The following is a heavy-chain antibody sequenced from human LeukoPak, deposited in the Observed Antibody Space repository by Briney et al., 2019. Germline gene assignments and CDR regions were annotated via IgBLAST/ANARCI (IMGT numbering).Heavy chain of an antibody. CDR2: INRGGNEV. D-gene: IGHD1-26*01. V-gene: IGHV3-7*01. Sequence: GGSLRLSCAPSGFTFSDYWMTWVRQVPGRGLEWVANINRGGNEVHYVDSVKGRFTISRDNAKNSLYLQLDSLRVEDTAVYYCARVGTWELQRVFDYWGQGTLVTVSS. CDR1: GFTFSDYW. CDR3: ARVGTWELQRVFDY. J-gene: IGHJ4*02.